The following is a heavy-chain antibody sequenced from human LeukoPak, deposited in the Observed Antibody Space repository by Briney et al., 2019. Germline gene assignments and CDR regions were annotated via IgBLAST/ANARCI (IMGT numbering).Heavy chain of an antibody. CDR1: GFTFGDCA. CDR3: TSGYYYDSSGYPDY. Sequence: PGRSLRLSCTASGFTFGDCAMSWVRQAPGKGLEWVGFIRSKAYGGTTEYAASVKGRFTISRDDSKSIAYLQMNSLKTEDTAVYYCTSGYYYDSSGYPDYWGQGTLVTVSS. J-gene: IGHJ4*02. CDR2: IRSKAYGGTT. V-gene: IGHV3-49*04. D-gene: IGHD3-22*01.